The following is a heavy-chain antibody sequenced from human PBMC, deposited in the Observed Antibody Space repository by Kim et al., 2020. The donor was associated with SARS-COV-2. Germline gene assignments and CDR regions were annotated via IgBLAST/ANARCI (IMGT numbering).Heavy chain of an antibody. CDR3: ARDGSDSGRLWGWFDP. V-gene: IGHV3-11*04. J-gene: IGHJ5*02. D-gene: IGHD1-26*01. Sequence: TVKGHFTISRDNDNNSLYLQMNSLRAEDTAVYYCARDGSDSGRLWGWFDPWGQGTLVTVSS.